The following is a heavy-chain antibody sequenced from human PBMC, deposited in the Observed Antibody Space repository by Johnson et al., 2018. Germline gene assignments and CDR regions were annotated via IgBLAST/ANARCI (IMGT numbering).Heavy chain of an antibody. CDR2: IIGSGGNT. CDR1: GFTFSSYA. D-gene: IGHD6-6*01. CDR3: AKYSSSSGDYVYSYMEI. J-gene: IGHJ6*03. Sequence: EVQLVETGGGLVQPGGSLRLSCAASGFTFSSYAMSWVRQAPGRGLEWASVIIGSGGNTYYADSVKGRFTISRDNSKSMLYLQMNSLRAEDTAIYYCAKYSSSSGDYVYSYMEIWGKGTTVIVSS. V-gene: IGHV3-23*04.